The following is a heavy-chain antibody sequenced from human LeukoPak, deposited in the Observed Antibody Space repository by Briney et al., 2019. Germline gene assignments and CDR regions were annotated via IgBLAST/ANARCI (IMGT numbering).Heavy chain of an antibody. V-gene: IGHV3-43D*03. CDR2: ISWDGGST. CDR1: GFTFDDYA. D-gene: IGHD3-10*01. Sequence: QPGGSLRLSCAASGFTFDDYAMHWVRHAPGKGLEWVSLISWDGGSTYYADSVKGRFTISRDNSKNSLYLQMNSLRAEDTAVYYCAKDHGRDYYGSGRYDYWGQGTLVTVSS. J-gene: IGHJ4*02. CDR3: AKDHGRDYYGSGRYDY.